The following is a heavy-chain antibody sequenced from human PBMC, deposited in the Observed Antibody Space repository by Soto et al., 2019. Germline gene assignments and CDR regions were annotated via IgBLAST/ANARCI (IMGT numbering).Heavy chain of an antibody. J-gene: IGHJ4*02. V-gene: IGHV1-3*01. CDR3: ARDLGEYYFDY. Sequence: QVQLVQSVAEVKKPGASVKVSCKAPGYTFTSYAMHWVRQAPGQRLEWMGWINAGNGNTKYSQKFQGRVTITRDTSASTAYRELSSLRSEDTAVYYCARDLGEYYFDYCGQGTLVTVAS. CDR1: GYTFTSYA. D-gene: IGHD1-26*01. CDR2: INAGNGNT.